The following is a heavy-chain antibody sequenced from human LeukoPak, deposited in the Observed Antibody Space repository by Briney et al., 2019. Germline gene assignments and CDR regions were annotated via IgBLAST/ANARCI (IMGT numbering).Heavy chain of an antibody. D-gene: IGHD6-13*01. CDR1: GGSFSGYY. J-gene: IGHJ6*02. Sequence: PSETLSLTCAVYGGSFSGYYWSWIRQPPGKGLEWIGEINHSGSTNYNPSLKSRVTISVDTSKNQFSLKLSSVTAADTAVHYCARGSSSWPYYYYGMDVWGQGTTVTVSS. CDR2: INHSGST. V-gene: IGHV4-34*01. CDR3: ARGSSSWPYYYYGMDV.